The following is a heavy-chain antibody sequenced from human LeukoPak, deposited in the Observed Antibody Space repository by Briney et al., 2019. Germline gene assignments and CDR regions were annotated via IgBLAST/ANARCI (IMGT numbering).Heavy chain of an antibody. D-gene: IGHD4-23*01. CDR2: INHRGRT. J-gene: IGHJ4*02. CDR3: ARDPTTVVTTPYYFDF. CDR1: GGSFSGYH. Sequence: SETLSLTCAVYGGSFSGYHWNWIRQSPGKGLEWIGEINHRGRTNYNPSLKNRVTISVETSKNQFSLKLSSVIAADTAIYYCARDPTTVVTTPYYFDFWGQGTLVTVSS. V-gene: IGHV4-34*01.